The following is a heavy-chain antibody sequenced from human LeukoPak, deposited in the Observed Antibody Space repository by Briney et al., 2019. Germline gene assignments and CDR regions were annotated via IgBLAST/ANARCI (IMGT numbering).Heavy chain of an antibody. CDR1: GYTFTSYY. CDR3: ARGHCSSTSCYESDAFDI. J-gene: IGHJ3*02. Sequence: GASVKVSCKASGYTFTSYYMHWVRQAPGQGLEWMGIINPSGGSTSYAQKFQGRVTMTRDTSTSTVYMELSSLRSEDTAVYYCARGHCSSTSCYESDAFDIWGQGTMVTVSS. CDR2: INPSGGST. V-gene: IGHV1-46*01. D-gene: IGHD2-2*01.